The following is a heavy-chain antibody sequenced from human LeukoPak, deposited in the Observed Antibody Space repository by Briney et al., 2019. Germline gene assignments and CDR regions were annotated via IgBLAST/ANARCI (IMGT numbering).Heavy chain of an antibody. J-gene: IGHJ4*02. Sequence: PSETLSLTCTVSGGSISDYYWSWIRQPPGKGLEWIGYIYYSGSTNYNPSLKSRVTISVDTSKNQVSLKLSSVTAADTAVYYCARTRGLYYYGSGSYYFDYWGQGTLVTVSS. CDR2: IYYSGST. CDR1: GGSISDYY. D-gene: IGHD3-10*01. CDR3: ARTRGLYYYGSGSYYFDY. V-gene: IGHV4-59*01.